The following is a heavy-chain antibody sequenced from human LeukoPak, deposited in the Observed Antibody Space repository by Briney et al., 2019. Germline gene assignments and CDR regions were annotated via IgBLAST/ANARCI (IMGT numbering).Heavy chain of an antibody. Sequence: GGSLRLSCAASGFTFSSYGMHWVRQAPGKGLEWVAVIWYDGSNKYYVDSVKGRFTISRDNSKNTLYLQMNSLRAEDTAVYYCVAHYYGSGSYYAGESWVDYWGQGTLVTVSS. CDR2: IWYDGSNK. CDR1: GFTFSSYG. V-gene: IGHV3-33*01. J-gene: IGHJ4*02. D-gene: IGHD3-10*01. CDR3: VAHYYGSGSYYAGESWVDY.